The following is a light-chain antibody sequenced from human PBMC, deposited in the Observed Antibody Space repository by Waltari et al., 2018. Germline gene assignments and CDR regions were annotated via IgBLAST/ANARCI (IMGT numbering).Light chain of an antibody. CDR2: ATK. J-gene: IGLJ1*01. Sequence: QSLLTQPPSVSGAPGPRVTISCTGSSSTIGGGYEVPWAQQLPGAAPKLLIYATKNRPSGVPDRFSGSKSGTSASLVITGLQTEDEADYYCQTYDSTLSAPYVFGTGTKVSIL. CDR1: SSTIGGGYE. V-gene: IGLV1-40*01. CDR3: QTYDSTLSAPYV.